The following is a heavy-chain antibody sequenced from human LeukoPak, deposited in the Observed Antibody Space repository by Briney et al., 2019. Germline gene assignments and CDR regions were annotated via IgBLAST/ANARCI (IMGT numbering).Heavy chain of an antibody. CDR3: AKDQTARYSSGWYEGDAFGI. Sequence: GGSLRLSCAASGFSFRSYGMHWVRQAPGKGLEWVAFIRYDGSNKYYADSVRGRFTISRDNSKNTLYLRMNSLRAEDTAVYYCAKDQTARYSSGWYEGDAFGIWGQGTMVTVSS. D-gene: IGHD6-19*01. CDR2: IRYDGSNK. CDR1: GFSFRSYG. J-gene: IGHJ3*02. V-gene: IGHV3-30*02.